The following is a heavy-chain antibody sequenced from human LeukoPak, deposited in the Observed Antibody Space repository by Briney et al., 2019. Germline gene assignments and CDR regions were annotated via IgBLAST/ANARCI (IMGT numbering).Heavy chain of an antibody. CDR1: GFTFSSYA. V-gene: IGHV3-23*01. Sequence: SGGSLRLSCAASGFTFSSYAKRWVRQAPGKGLEWVSAISGSGGSTYYADSVKGRFTISRDNSKNTLYLQMNSLRAEDTAVYYCAKDGVPNYYGSGSYLDYWGQGTLVTVSS. CDR3: AKDGVPNYYGSGSYLDY. D-gene: IGHD3-10*01. J-gene: IGHJ4*02. CDR2: ISGSGGST.